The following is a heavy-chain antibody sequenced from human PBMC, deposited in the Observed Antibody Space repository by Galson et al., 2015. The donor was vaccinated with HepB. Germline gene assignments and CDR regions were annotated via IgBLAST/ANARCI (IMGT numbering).Heavy chain of an antibody. CDR3: AKDHGGPDDY. Sequence: SLRLSCAASGVTFSRYWMHWVRQVPGKGLVWVSRINEDGSTRSYADSVWGRFTISRDNAKNMVYLQMNSLRVEDTAVYYCAKDHGGPDDYWGQGTLVTVSS. CDR1: GVTFSRYW. CDR2: INEDGSTR. J-gene: IGHJ4*02. V-gene: IGHV3-74*01. D-gene: IGHD5-24*01.